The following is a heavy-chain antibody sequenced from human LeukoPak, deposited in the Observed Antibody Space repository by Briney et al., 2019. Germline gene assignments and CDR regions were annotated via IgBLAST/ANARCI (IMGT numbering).Heavy chain of an antibody. CDR2: IYTSGST. CDR1: GGSISSYH. D-gene: IGHD4-11*01. CDR3: ARIKTTVTYGFYYYYMDV. Sequence: SETLSLTCTVSGGSISSYHWSWIRQPAGKGLEWIGRIYTSGSTNYNPSLKSRVTMSVDTSKNQFSLKLGSVTAADTAVYYCARIKTTVTYGFYYYYMDVWGKGTTVTVSS. J-gene: IGHJ6*03. V-gene: IGHV4-4*07.